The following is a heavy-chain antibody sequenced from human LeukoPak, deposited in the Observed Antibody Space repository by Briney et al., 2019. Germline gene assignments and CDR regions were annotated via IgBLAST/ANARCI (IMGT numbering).Heavy chain of an antibody. V-gene: IGHV4-31*03. J-gene: IGHJ3*02. CDR3: AREGGSYPPTI. D-gene: IGHD1-26*01. CDR2: IYYSGST. Sequence: SETLSLTCTVSGGSISSGGYYWSWIRQHPGTGLEWIGYIYYSGSTYYNPSLKSRVTISVDTSKNQFSLKLSSVTAADTAVYYCAREGGSYPPTIWGQGTMVTVSS. CDR1: GGSISSGGYY.